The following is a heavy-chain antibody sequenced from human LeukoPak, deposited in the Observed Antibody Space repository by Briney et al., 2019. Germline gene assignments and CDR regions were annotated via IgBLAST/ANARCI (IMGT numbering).Heavy chain of an antibody. CDR3: ARAGLWELPRYAFDI. D-gene: IGHD1-26*01. J-gene: IGHJ3*02. CDR1: GYTFTTYG. Sequence: ASVKVSCKASGYTFTTYGISWVRQAPGQGLEWMGWISAYNGHTNYAQNLQGRVTMTTDTSTSTAYMELGSLRSDDTAVYYCARAGLWELPRYAFDIWGQGTMVTVSS. CDR2: ISAYNGHT. V-gene: IGHV1-18*01.